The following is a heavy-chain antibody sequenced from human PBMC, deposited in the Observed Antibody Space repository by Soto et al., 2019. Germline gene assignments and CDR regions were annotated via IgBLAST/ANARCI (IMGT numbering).Heavy chain of an antibody. Sequence: GGSLRLSCAASGFTFSSYGIHWVRQAPGKGLEWVAVISYDGTNKYYADSVKGRFTISRDNSKNTLYLQMNSLRTEDTAMYFCAKDGAGGLYYYETSGYSYYFDCWGQGTLVTVSS. J-gene: IGHJ4*02. CDR2: ISYDGTNK. CDR1: GFTFSSYG. D-gene: IGHD3-22*01. V-gene: IGHV3-30*18. CDR3: AKDGAGGLYYYETSGYSYYFDC.